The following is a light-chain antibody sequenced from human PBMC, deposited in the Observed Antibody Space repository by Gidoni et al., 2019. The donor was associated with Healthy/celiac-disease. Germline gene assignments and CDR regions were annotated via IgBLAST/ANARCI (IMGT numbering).Light chain of an antibody. CDR1: QSISSW. CDR3: QQYNSYSRT. V-gene: IGKV1-5*03. J-gene: IGKJ1*01. CDR2: KAS. Sequence: DIQMIQSPSTLSAHVGDRVTITCRASQSISSWLAWYQQKPGKAPKLLIYKASSLESGVPSRFSGSGSGTEFTLTISSLQPDDFASYYCQQYNSYSRTFGQGTKVEIK.